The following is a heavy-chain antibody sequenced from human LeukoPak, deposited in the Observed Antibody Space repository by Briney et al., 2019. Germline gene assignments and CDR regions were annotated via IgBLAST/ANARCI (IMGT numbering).Heavy chain of an antibody. CDR3: ASTYCGGDCYSQDY. V-gene: IGHV3-53*01. D-gene: IGHD2-21*02. J-gene: IGHJ4*02. CDR2: VYSGGST. CDR1: GFTVSSNY. Sequence: WGTLRLSCAASGFTVSSNYMSWGRQAPGKGLEWGSVVYSGGSTSYEDSVKGRFTISRDNSKNTLYLQMNSLRAEDTAVYYCASTYCGGDCYSQDYWGQGTLVTVSS.